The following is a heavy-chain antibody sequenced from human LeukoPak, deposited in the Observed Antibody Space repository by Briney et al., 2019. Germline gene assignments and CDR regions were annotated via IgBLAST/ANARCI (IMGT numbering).Heavy chain of an antibody. CDR3: VKGQTYYGSGSYKPH. D-gene: IGHD3-10*01. Sequence: GGSLRLSRSASGSTFTTYAMTWVRQAPGKGLEWVSTITNTAVTTYYADSVEGRFTISRDNSKNNLYLQMNRLTVEDTAVYYCVKGQTYYGSGSYKPHWGQGTLVTVSS. V-gene: IGHV3-23*01. J-gene: IGHJ4*02. CDR1: GSTFTTYA. CDR2: ITNTAVTT.